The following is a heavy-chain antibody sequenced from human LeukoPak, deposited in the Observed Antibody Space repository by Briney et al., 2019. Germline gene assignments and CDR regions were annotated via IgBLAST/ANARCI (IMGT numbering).Heavy chain of an antibody. CDR1: GFSFISYW. J-gene: IGHJ3*02. Sequence: RGESLKISCKGHGFSFISYWIGWVRQVPGKGLESLGIIYPGDSDSKYSPAFQGQVTMSVDKSTSTAYLQWSSLKASDTAMYYCARIGDTVDTAMVDAFDIWGQGTMVTASS. CDR2: IYPGDSDS. CDR3: ARIGDTVDTAMVDAFDI. D-gene: IGHD5-18*01. V-gene: IGHV5-51*01.